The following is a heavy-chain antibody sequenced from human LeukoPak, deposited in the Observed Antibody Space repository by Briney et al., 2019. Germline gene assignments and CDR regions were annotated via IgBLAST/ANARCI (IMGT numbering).Heavy chain of an antibody. CDR1: GYTFTSYD. CDR3: ARERRDGYNVEAFDY. CDR2: ISAYNGNT. J-gene: IGHJ4*02. D-gene: IGHD5-24*01. Sequence: ASVKVSCKASGYTFTSYDLSWVRQAPGQGLEWMGWISAYNGNTDYAQKLQGRVTMTTDTSTSTAYMELRSLRSDDTAVYYCARERRDGYNVEAFDYWGQGTLVTVSS. V-gene: IGHV1-18*01.